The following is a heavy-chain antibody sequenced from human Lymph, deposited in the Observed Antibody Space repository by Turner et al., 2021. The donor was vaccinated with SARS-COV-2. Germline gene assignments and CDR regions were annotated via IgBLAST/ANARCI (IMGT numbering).Heavy chain of an antibody. CDR3: AREMGSGSDY. V-gene: IGHV3-30*04. CDR2: ISYDGSNK. CDR1: GFTFSSYA. J-gene: IGHJ4*02. Sequence: QVQLVESGGGVVQPGRSLRLSCTASGFTFSSYAMHWVRQAPGKGLEWVSLISYDGSNKYYADSVKSRFTISRDNSKNTLYLQMNSLRTEDTAVYYCAREMGSGSDYWGQGTLVTVSS. D-gene: IGHD3-10*01.